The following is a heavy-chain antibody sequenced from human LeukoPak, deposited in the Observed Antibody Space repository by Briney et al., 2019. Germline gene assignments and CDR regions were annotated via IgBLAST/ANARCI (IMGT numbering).Heavy chain of an antibody. V-gene: IGHV3-23*01. CDR1: GFTFSTSV. Sequence: QSGGSLRLSCAASGFTFSTSVLSWVRLAPGKGLEWVSTISGSGARTHYADPVKGRFTISRDNSKSTVYLQMNSLRAEDTAVYYCATIGYSSGWYPPPDYWGQGTLVTVSS. D-gene: IGHD6-19*01. J-gene: IGHJ4*02. CDR3: ATIGYSSGWYPPPDY. CDR2: ISGSGART.